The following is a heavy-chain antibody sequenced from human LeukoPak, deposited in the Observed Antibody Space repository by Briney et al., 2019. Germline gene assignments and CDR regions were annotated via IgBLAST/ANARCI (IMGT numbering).Heavy chain of an antibody. D-gene: IGHD3-22*01. J-gene: IGHJ4*02. Sequence: ASVKVSCKASGYTFTSYDINWVRQATGQGFEWMGWMNPNSGDTGYAQKFQGRVTMTRDMSTSTVYMELSSLRSEDTAVYYCARGPGMQYYYDSSGYIDYWGQGTLVTVSS. CDR1: GYTFTSYD. V-gene: IGHV1-8*01. CDR3: ARGPGMQYYYDSSGYIDY. CDR2: MNPNSGDT.